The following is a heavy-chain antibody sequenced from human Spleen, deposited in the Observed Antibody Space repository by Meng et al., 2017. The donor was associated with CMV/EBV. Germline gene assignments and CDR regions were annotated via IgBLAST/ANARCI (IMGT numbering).Heavy chain of an antibody. CDR2: INAGNGNT. V-gene: IGHV1-3*01. D-gene: IGHD3-22*01. J-gene: IGHJ4*02. CDR1: GYTFTNYT. CDR3: ARVDYYDSSEDY. Sequence: QVQLVQSGSELKKSGASVKVSCKASGYTFTNYTMHWVRQAPGQRLEWMGWINAGNGNTKYSQKFQGRVTITRDTSASTAYMELSSLRSEDTAVYYCARVDYYDSSEDYWGQGTLVTVSS.